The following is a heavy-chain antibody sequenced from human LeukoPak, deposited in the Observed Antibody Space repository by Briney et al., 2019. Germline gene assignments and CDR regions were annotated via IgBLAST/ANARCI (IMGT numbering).Heavy chain of an antibody. CDR3: ARESNWAYYFDY. V-gene: IGHV1-18*01. CDR1: GYTFTSYG. D-gene: IGHD1-1*01. CDR2: ISTYDGNT. Sequence: ASVKVSCKTSGYTFTSYGISWVLQAPGQGLEWMGWISTYDGNTNYAEKFQGRVTMTTDSSTSTAFMELRSLTSDDTAVYWCARESNWAYYFDYWGQGTLVTVSS. J-gene: IGHJ4*02.